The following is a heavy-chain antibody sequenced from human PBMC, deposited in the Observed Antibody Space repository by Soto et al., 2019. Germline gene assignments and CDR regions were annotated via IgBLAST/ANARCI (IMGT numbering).Heavy chain of an antibody. J-gene: IGHJ4*02. D-gene: IGHD2-2*01. Sequence: QVQLVQSGAEVKKPGSSVKVSCKASGDTFSSYAISWVRQAPGQGLEWMGGIIPIFGTANYAQKFQGRVTITADESTSTAYMDLSSLRSEDTAVYYCANGVVPAANEEYDFDYWGQGTLVTVSS. CDR1: GDTFSSYA. CDR3: ANGVVPAANEEYDFDY. CDR2: IIPIFGTA. V-gene: IGHV1-69*01.